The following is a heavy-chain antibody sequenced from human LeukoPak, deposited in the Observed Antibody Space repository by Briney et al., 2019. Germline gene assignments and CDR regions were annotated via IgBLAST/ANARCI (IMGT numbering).Heavy chain of an antibody. Sequence: GASVQDSCKTSGYTFTSYAMNWVRQATGQGLVWMVWINTNTGNPTYAQGFTGRFVFSLDTSVSTAYLQISSLKAEDTAVYYCVRGSDYYDSSGATYWGQGTLVTVSS. CDR3: VRGSDYYDSSGATY. D-gene: IGHD3-22*01. V-gene: IGHV7-4-1*02. CDR2: INTNTGNP. CDR1: GYTFTSYA. J-gene: IGHJ4*02.